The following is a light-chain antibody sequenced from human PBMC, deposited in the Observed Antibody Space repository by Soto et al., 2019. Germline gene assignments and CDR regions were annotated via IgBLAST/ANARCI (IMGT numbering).Light chain of an antibody. Sequence: QSALTQPASVSGFPGQSITISCTGTSSDVGSYNLVSWYQQHPGKAPKLMIYEGSKRPSRVSNRFSGSKSGNTASLTISGLQAEDEADYYCCSYAGSRVFGGGTKLTVL. CDR1: SSDVGSYNL. CDR2: EGS. J-gene: IGLJ3*02. CDR3: CSYAGSRV. V-gene: IGLV2-23*01.